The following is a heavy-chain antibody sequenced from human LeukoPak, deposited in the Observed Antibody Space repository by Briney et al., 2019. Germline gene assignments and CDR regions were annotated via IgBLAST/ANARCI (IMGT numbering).Heavy chain of an antibody. J-gene: IGHJ3*02. CDR2: IYYSGST. CDR3: ARHNGDYVAFDI. V-gene: IGHV4-39*01. CDR1: GGSISSSSYY. Sequence: PSETLSLTCTVSGGSISSSSYYWGWIRQPPGKGLEWIGSIYYSGSTYYNPSLKSRVTISVDTSKNQFSLKLSSVTAADTAVYYCARHNGDYVAFDIWGQGTMVTVSP. D-gene: IGHD4-17*01.